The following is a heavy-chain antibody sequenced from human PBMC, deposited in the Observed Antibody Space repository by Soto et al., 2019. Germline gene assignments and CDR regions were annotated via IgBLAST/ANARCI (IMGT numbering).Heavy chain of an antibody. CDR2: ISWNSGNI. D-gene: IGHD3-3*01. CDR3: AKGAVTSIFAYFDY. V-gene: IGHV3-9*01. Sequence: EVDLVESGGGLVQPGRSLRLSCAASGFTFDDYAMHWVRQVPGKGLEWVSSISWNSGNIVYADSVKGRFTISRDSANNSLYLQMNSLKTEDTALYYCAKGAVTSIFAYFDYWGQGTLVTVSS. CDR1: GFTFDDYA. J-gene: IGHJ4*02.